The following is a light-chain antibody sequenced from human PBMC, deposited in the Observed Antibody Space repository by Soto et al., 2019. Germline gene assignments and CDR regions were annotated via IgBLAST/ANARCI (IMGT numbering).Light chain of an antibody. V-gene: IGKV2-30*01. CDR2: TVS. Sequence: VVMTQSPLSLPVTLGQPASISCRSSQSLVYTDGNAYLNWFHQRPGQSPRRLIYTVSNRDSGVPDRFSGSGSGTDFPLKISRVEAEDVGVYYCMQGTYWPITFGQGTRLEIK. CDR3: MQGTYWPIT. J-gene: IGKJ5*01. CDR1: QSLVYTDGNAY.